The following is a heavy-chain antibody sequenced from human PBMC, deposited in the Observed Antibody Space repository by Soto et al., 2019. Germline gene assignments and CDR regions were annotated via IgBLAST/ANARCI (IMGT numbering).Heavy chain of an antibody. CDR3: ARSIAVAVDFNY. J-gene: IGHJ4*02. CDR2: ISAYNGNT. D-gene: IGHD6-19*01. V-gene: IGHV1-18*01. CDR1: GYTFTSYG. Sequence: QVQLVQSGAEVKKPGASVKVCCKASGYTFTSYGFTWVRQAPGQGLEWMGWISAYNGNTNYAQKLQGRVTMTTDTSTSTAYMELRSLRCDDTAVYYCARSIAVAVDFNYWGQGTLVTVSS.